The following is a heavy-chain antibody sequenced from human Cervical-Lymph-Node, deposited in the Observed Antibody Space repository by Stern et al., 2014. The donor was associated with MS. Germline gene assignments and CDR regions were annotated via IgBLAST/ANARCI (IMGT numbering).Heavy chain of an antibody. Sequence: VQLVESGGGVVQPGKSLRLSCASSGFTFSTSGMHWVRQAPGKGLAWVAVIWYDGSKKYYADFVKGRFTISRDNSKNTLYLQMNSLRAEDTALYYCARARVVVTGIDAFDIWGQGTMVTVSS. CDR2: IWYDGSKK. V-gene: IGHV3-33*01. CDR3: ARARVVVTGIDAFDI. CDR1: GFTFSTSG. D-gene: IGHD2-21*02. J-gene: IGHJ3*02.